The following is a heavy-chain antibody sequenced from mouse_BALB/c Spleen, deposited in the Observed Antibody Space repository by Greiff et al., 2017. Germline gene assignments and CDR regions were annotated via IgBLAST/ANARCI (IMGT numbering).Heavy chain of an antibody. J-gene: IGHJ4*01. D-gene: IGHD3-3*01. V-gene: IGHV1-5*01. CDR3: TRWGTSYAMDY. Sequence: VQLQQSGTVLARPGASVKMSCKASGYTFTSYWMHWVKQRPGQGLEWIGAIYPGNSDTSYNQKFKGKAKLTAVTSTSTAYKELSSLTNEDSAVYYCTRWGTSYAMDYWGQGTSVTVSS. CDR1: GYTFTSYW. CDR2: IYPGNSDT.